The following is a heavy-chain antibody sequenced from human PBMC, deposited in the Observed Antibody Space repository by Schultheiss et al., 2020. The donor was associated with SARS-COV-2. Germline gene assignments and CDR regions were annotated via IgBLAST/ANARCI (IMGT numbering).Heavy chain of an antibody. Sequence: SQTLSLTCTVSGDSFSSISFLWGWIRQPPGKGLEWIGEINHSGSTNYNPSLKSRVTISVDTSKNQFSLKLSSVTAADTAVYYCASRRRWYYYGSGSLGNWFDPWGQGTLVTVSS. V-gene: IGHV4-39*07. J-gene: IGHJ5*02. CDR2: INHSGST. CDR1: GDSFSSISFL. CDR3: ASRRRWYYYGSGSLGNWFDP. D-gene: IGHD3-10*01.